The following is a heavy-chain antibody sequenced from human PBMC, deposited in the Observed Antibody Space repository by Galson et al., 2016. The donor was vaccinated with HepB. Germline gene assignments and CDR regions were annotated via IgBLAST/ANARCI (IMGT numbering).Heavy chain of an antibody. J-gene: IGHJ4*02. CDR2: IKSKTDGGTT. CDR1: GFTFSSYW. Sequence: SLRLSCAASGFTFSSYWMTWVRQAPGKGLEWVGRIKSKTDGGTTDYAAPVKGRFTISRDDSKNTLYLQMNSLKAEDTAVYYCTRCRTSCSTFDYWGQGTLVTVSS. D-gene: IGHD2-2*01. V-gene: IGHV3-15*01. CDR3: TRCRTSCSTFDY.